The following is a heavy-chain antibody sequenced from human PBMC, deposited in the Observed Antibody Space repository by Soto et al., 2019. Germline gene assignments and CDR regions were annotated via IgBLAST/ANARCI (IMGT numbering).Heavy chain of an antibody. CDR1: GFTFNTYS. CDR2: IWYDGTQK. CDR3: ARAGGTTVTGLWHFDS. J-gene: IGHJ4*02. Sequence: WGSLRLSCEASGFTFNTYSMHWVRPPPGKGLEWLAAIWYDGTQKYYADSVKGRFIISRDNSKKTLYLEMNSLRAEDTAVYYCARAGGTTVTGLWHFDSWGQGTLVTVSS. D-gene: IGHD4-17*01. V-gene: IGHV3-33*01.